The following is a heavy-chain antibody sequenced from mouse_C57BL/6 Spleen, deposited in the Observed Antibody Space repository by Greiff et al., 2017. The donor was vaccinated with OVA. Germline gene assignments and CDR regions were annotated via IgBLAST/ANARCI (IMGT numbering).Heavy chain of an antibody. V-gene: IGHV1-15*01. CDR1: GYTFTDYE. CDR2: IDPETGGT. D-gene: IGHD1-1*01. J-gene: IGHJ2*01. CDR3: TRATVVAPFDY. Sequence: PLQQSGAELVRPGASVTLSCKASGYTFTDYEMHWVKQTPVHGLEWIGAIDPETGGTAYNQKFKGKAILTADKSSSTAYMELRSLTSEDSAVYYCTRATVVAPFDYWGQGTTLTVSS.